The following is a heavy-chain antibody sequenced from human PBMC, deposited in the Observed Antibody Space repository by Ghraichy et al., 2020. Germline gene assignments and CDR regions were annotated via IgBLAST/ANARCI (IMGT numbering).Heavy chain of an antibody. CDR3: ARQTFIGTVNF. D-gene: IGHD1-1*01. CDR1: GGSFSGYY. V-gene: IGHV4-34*01. J-gene: IGHJ4*02. CDR2: INHSGIP. Sequence: SETLSLTCAVYGGSFSGYYWSWIRQPPGKGLEGIGEINHSGIPNYNPSLKSRVIISVDTSKNQISLNLSSVAAADTAVYFCARQTFIGTVNFWGQGALVTVSS.